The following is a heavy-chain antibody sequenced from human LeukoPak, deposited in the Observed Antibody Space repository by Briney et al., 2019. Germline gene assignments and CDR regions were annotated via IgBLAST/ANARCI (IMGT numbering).Heavy chain of an antibody. CDR1: GFTFSSYA. CDR2: ISGSGGST. V-gene: IGHV3-23*01. Sequence: TGGSLRLSCAASGFTFSSYAMSWVRQAPGKGLEWVSAISGSGGSTYYADSVKGRFTISRDNAKNSLYLQMNSLRAEDTAVYYCASADIVVVPGDAFDIWGQGTMVTVSS. D-gene: IGHD2-2*01. J-gene: IGHJ3*02. CDR3: ASADIVVVPGDAFDI.